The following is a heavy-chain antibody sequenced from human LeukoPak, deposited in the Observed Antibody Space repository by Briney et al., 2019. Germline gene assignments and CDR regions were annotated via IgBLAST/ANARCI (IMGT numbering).Heavy chain of an antibody. V-gene: IGHV3-15*01. CDR2: IKSKTDGGTT. D-gene: IGHD2-2*01. Sequence: GGSLRLSSAASGFTFSNAWMSWVRQAPGKGLEWVGRIKSKTDGGTTDYAAPVKGRFTISRDDSKNTLYLQMNSLKTEDTAVYYCTTERVIVVVPAASSQLNFDYWGQGTLVTVSS. CDR1: GFTFSNAW. J-gene: IGHJ4*02. CDR3: TTERVIVVVPAASSQLNFDY.